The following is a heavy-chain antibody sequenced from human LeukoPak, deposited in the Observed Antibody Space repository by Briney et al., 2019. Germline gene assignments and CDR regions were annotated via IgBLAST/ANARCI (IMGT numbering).Heavy chain of an antibody. D-gene: IGHD3-3*01. CDR2: ISYSGST. CDR1: GYSISNGYY. V-gene: IGHV4-38-2*01. Sequence: SETLSLTCAVSGYSISNGYYWGWIRQPPGKGLEGSGSISYSGSTYYNPFLKSRVTISVVTSKNHFSLKLSSVTAADTAVYYCATDSNRGILEWFQYWGQGSLVTVSS. J-gene: IGHJ1*01. CDR3: ATDSNRGILEWFQY.